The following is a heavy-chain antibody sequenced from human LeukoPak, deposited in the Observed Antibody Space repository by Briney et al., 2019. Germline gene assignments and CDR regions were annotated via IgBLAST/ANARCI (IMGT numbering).Heavy chain of an antibody. CDR1: GGSFSTYY. CDR2: IYYSGNT. D-gene: IGHD4-17*01. V-gene: IGHV4-59*08. J-gene: IGHJ5*02. CDR3: ARVGSYGDSRGWFDP. Sequence: SETLSLTCTVSGGSFSTYYWSWIRQPPGKGLEWIGYIYYSGNTNYNPSLKSRVTISVDTSKNQFSLRLSSVTAADTAVYYCARVGSYGDSRGWFDPWGQGTLVTVSS.